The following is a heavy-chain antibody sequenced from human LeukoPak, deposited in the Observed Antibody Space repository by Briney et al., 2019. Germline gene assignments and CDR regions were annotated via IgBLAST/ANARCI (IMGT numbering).Heavy chain of an antibody. CDR3: ASGLELDY. CDR2: INSDGSST. CDR1: GFTFSSFW. V-gene: IGHV3-74*01. J-gene: IGHJ4*02. Sequence: GGSLRLSCTTSGFTFSSFWMYWDHQAPGKGLVWVSHINSDGSSTSYADSVKGRFTISRDNAKNTLYLQMNSLRAEDTAVYYCASGLELDYWGQGTLVTVSS.